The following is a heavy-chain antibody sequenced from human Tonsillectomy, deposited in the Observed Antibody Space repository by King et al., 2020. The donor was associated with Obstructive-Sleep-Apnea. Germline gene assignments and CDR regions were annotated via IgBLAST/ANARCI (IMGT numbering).Heavy chain of an antibody. CDR2: INHSGST. V-gene: IGHV4-34*01. CDR3: ARARGAVAGYYFDY. D-gene: IGHD6-19*01. Sequence: VQLQQWGAGLLKPSETLSLTCAVYGGSFSGYYWSWIRQPPGKGLEWIGEINHSGSTSYNPSLKSRLTISVDTSKNQFSLKLGSVTAADTPVYYCARARGAVAGYYFDYWGQGTLVTVSS. CDR1: GGSFSGYY. J-gene: IGHJ4*02.